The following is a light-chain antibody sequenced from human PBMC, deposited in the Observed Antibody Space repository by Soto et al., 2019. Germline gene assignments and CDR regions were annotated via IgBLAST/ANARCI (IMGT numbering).Light chain of an antibody. CDR1: QHISNS. V-gene: IGKV1-5*03. CDR3: QQYADYPVT. CDR2: KAS. J-gene: IGKJ2*01. Sequence: DLQMTQSPSTLSASVGDRVTITCRASQHISNSLAWYQQKPGKAPNLLTYKASSLESGVPSRFSGSGSGTEFTLTISSLQPDDFGTYYCQQYADYPVTFGQGTKVDIK.